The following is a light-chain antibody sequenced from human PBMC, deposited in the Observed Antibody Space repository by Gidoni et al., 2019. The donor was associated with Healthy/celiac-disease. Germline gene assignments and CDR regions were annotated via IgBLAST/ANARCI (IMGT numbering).Light chain of an antibody. CDR2: YKSDSDK. Sequence: QAVLTQPASLSASHGASASLTCTLRSGINVGTYRISWYQQKPGSPPQYLLRYKSDSDKQQGSGVPSRFSGSKDASANAGILLISGLQSEDEADYYCMIWHSSAVVFGGGTKLTVL. CDR1: SGINVGTYR. CDR3: MIWHSSAVV. J-gene: IGLJ2*01. V-gene: IGLV5-45*01.